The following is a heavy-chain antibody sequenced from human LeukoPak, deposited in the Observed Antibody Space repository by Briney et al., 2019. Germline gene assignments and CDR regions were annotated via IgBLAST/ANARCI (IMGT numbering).Heavy chain of an antibody. CDR3: ARDLRDYVWGSYLDV. D-gene: IGHD3-16*01. CDR1: GGSISSYY. V-gene: IGHV4-59*01. CDR2: IYYSGST. J-gene: IGHJ6*03. Sequence: SETLSLTCTVSGGSISSYYWSWIRQPPGKGLEWIGYIYYSGSTNYNPSLTSRVTISVDTSKNQFSLKLSSVTAADTAVYYCARDLRDYVWGSYLDVWGKGTTVTVSS.